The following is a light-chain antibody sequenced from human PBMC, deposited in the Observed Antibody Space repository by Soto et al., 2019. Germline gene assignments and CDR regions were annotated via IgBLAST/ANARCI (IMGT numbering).Light chain of an antibody. CDR3: QQTFRTPHT. CDR2: SAS. CDR1: QTISNY. V-gene: IGKV1-39*01. J-gene: IGKJ2*01. Sequence: DIRMTQSPASLSASVGDRVTITCRASQTISNYLNWYQQQPGAAPKLLIYSASTLQSGVPSRFSGSGFGTDYTLTISSLQPADFAVYYCQQTFRTPHTFGQGTKVDI.